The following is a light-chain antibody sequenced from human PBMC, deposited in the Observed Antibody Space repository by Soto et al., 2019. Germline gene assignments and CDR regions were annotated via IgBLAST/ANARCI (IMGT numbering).Light chain of an antibody. CDR2: AAS. CDR3: QQYDSSLYT. J-gene: IGKJ2*01. CDR1: QSVSSSY. V-gene: IGKV3-20*01. Sequence: EIVLTQSPGTLSLSPGERATLSCRASQSVSSSYLAWYQQKPGQAPRLLIYAASSRATGIPDRFSGRGSGTDFTITISTLEPEDFVVYYCQQYDSSLYTFGQGTKLEIK.